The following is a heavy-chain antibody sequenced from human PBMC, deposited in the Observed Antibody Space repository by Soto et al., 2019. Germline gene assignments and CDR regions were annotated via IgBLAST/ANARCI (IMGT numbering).Heavy chain of an antibody. J-gene: IGHJ4*02. CDR3: AREPAYFDY. Sequence: QVQLVESGGGVVQPGRSLRLSCAASGFTFSSDGMHWVRQAPGKGLEWVAVIWYDGSNKYYADSVKGRFTISRDNSKNTLYLQMNSLRAEDTAVYYCAREPAYFDYWGQGTLVTVSS. V-gene: IGHV3-33*01. CDR2: IWYDGSNK. CDR1: GFTFSSDG.